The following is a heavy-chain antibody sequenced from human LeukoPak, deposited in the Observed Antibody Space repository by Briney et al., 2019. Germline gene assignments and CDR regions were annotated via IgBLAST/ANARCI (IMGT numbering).Heavy chain of an antibody. CDR2: IYHSGST. Sequence: SETLSLTCTVSGYSISSGYYWGWIRQPPGKGLEWIGSIYHSGSTYYNPSLKSRVTISVDTSKNQFSLKLSSVTAADTAVYYCARPRGYSYVFNYWGQGTLVTVSS. D-gene: IGHD5-18*01. V-gene: IGHV4-38-2*02. J-gene: IGHJ4*02. CDR3: ARPRGYSYVFNY. CDR1: GYSISSGYY.